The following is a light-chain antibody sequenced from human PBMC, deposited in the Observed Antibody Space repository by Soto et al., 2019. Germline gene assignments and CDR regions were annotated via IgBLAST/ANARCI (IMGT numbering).Light chain of an antibody. CDR1: QSINSN. CDR2: GAS. Sequence: VMTKSPATLSVSPGERATLSCTASQSINSNLAWYQQRPGQAPRLLIYGASTMAHGIPARFSGSGSGTELTLTISSLQSEYFAVHYCQQNKNWLTFGQGTTVEIK. CDR3: QQNKNWLT. J-gene: IGKJ1*01. V-gene: IGKV3-15*01.